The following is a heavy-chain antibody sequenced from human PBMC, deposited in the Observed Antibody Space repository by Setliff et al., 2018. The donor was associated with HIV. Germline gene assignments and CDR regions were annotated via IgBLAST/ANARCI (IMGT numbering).Heavy chain of an antibody. J-gene: IGHJ5*02. CDR1: GYSISSGFY. V-gene: IGHV4-61*01. Sequence: KTSETLSLTCTVSGYSISSGFYWGWIRQPPGKGLEWIGYIYYSGSTNYNPSLKSRVTISVDTSKNQFSLKLSSVTAADTAVYYCARSEGIAWFDPWGQGTLVTVSS. CDR3: ARSEGIAWFDP. D-gene: IGHD3-3*01. CDR2: IYYSGST.